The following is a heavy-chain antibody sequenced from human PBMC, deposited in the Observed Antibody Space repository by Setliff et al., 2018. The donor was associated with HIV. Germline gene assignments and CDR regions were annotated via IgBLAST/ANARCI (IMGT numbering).Heavy chain of an antibody. D-gene: IGHD3-3*01. CDR3: ARETDVSTSWFGGYYFDF. Sequence: PSETLSLTCPVYGGSFSGHYWNWVRQPPGKGLEWIGEINESGRINYNPSLKSRLIISVDTSKKQFSLNLISMTAADTAVYFCARETDVSTSWFGGYYFDFWGQGTVVTVPQ. J-gene: IGHJ4*02. CDR1: GGSFSGHY. V-gene: IGHV4-34*01. CDR2: INESGRI.